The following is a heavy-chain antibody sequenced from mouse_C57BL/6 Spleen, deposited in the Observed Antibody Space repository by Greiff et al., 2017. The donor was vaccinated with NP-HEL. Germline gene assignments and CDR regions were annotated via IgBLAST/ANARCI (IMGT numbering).Heavy chain of an antibody. CDR1: GYTFTSYW. V-gene: IGHV1-69*01. Sequence: QVQLQQPGAELVMPGASVKLSCKASGYTFTSYWMHWVKQRPGQGLEWIGEIDPSDSYTNYNQKFKGKSTLTVDKSSSTAYMQLSSLTSEDSAVYYCARSPGSSNFDYWGQGTTLTVSS. CDR3: ARSPGSSNFDY. D-gene: IGHD1-1*01. CDR2: IDPSDSYT. J-gene: IGHJ2*01.